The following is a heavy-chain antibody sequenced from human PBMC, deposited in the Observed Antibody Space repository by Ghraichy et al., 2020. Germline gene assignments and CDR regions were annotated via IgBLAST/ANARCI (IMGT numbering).Heavy chain of an antibody. CDR1: GFTVSNTY. CDR2: FYSGGPT. D-gene: IGHD6-19*01. CDR3: VRHSSGGWYFDF. V-gene: IGHV3-53*01. J-gene: IGHJ4*02. Sequence: LSLTCAASGFTVSNTYMSWVRQAPGKGLEWVSAFYSGGPTYYADSVKGRFTISRDNSKNTLYLQMNSLKAEDTAVYYCVRHSSGGWYFDFWGQGTLVTVS.